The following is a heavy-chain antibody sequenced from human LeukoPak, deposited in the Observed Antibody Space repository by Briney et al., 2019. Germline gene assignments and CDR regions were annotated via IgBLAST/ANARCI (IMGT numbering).Heavy chain of an antibody. CDR3: ARGFPIAARPRPPDS. Sequence: ASVKVSCKASGYTFSGYYLHWVRQAPGQGLEWMGWINPNSGGTDSTQQFQDSVTMTRDTSISTAYMELSRLRSDDTAVYYCARGFPIAARPRPPDSWGQGTLVSVSS. CDR1: GYTFSGYY. J-gene: IGHJ4*02. CDR2: INPNSGGT. V-gene: IGHV1-2*02. D-gene: IGHD6-6*01.